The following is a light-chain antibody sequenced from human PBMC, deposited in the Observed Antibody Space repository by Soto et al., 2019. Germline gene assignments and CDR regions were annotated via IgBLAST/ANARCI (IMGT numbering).Light chain of an antibody. V-gene: IGLV2-14*01. CDR1: SSDIGGYRF. CDR3: SSYTSTSSPVL. J-gene: IGLJ2*01. Sequence: QSVLTQPASVSGSPGQSITISCTGTSSDIGGYRFVSWYQQYSGKTPTLLIYEVNNRPSGVSDRFSGSKSGNTASLTISGLQAEDEADYYCSSYTSTSSPVLFGGGTKLTVL. CDR2: EVN.